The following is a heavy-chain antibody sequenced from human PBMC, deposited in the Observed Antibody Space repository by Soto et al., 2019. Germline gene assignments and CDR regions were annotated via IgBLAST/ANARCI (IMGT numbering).Heavy chain of an antibody. CDR1: GYKFYNYY. CDR3: ARHPVSYEPSAYTDF. CDR2: IDPDDSYT. Sequence: PGESLKISCETSGYKFYNYYISWVRQKPGKGLEWVGRIDPDDSYTKYSPSFQGHVTISVNKSISTAYLQWSSLKASDTAIYYCARHPVSYEPSAYTDFWGQGTLVTVSS. J-gene: IGHJ4*02. D-gene: IGHD3-16*01. V-gene: IGHV5-10-1*01.